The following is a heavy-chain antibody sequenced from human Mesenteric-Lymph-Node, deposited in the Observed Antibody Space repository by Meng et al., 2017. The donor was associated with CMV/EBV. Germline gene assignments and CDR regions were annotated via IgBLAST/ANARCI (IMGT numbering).Heavy chain of an antibody. D-gene: IGHD2-2*01. CDR3: ARESLLSGWFDP. CDR2: IYYSGST. V-gene: IGHV4-61*01. Sequence: SETLSLTCTVSGGSVSSGSYYWSWIRQPPGKGLEWIGYIYYSGSTYYNPSLKSRVTISVDTSKNQFSLKLSSVTAADTAVYYCARESLLSGWFDPWGQGTLVTVSS. J-gene: IGHJ5*02. CDR1: GGSVSSGSYY.